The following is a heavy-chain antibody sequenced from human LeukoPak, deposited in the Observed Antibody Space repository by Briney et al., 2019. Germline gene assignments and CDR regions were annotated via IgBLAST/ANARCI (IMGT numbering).Heavy chain of an antibody. Sequence: GGSLRLSCAASGFTFTNYWMIWVRQAPGKGLECMGNIKQDGSEKRYAAPVRGRSSISRDNAQTSLYLQMNSLRAEDTAVYYCARASDPWLQLTWGQGTLVTVSS. CDR1: GFTFTNYW. J-gene: IGHJ5*02. CDR2: IKQDGSEK. V-gene: IGHV3-7*05. D-gene: IGHD5-24*01. CDR3: ARASDPWLQLT.